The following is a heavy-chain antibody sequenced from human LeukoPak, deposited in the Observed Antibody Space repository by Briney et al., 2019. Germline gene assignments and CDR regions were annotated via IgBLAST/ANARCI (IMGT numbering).Heavy chain of an antibody. J-gene: IGHJ4*02. CDR2: IYYSGST. V-gene: IGHV4-30-4*01. Sequence: PSQTLSLTCTVSGGSISSGDYYWSWIRQPPGKGLEWIGYIYYSGSTYYNPSLKSRVTISVDTSKNQFSLKLSSVTAADTAVYYCARTALDGDYYFDYWGQGTLVTVSS. D-gene: IGHD4-17*01. CDR1: GGSISSGDYY. CDR3: ARTALDGDYYFDY.